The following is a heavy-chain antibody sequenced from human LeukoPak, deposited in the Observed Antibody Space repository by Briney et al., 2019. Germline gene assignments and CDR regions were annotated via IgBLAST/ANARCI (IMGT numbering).Heavy chain of an antibody. J-gene: IGHJ4*02. CDR1: GFTLSTYE. CDR3: SLLAVASPQDY. V-gene: IGHV3-48*03. CDR2: ISSSGSTV. Sequence: GGSLRLSCAASGFTLSTYEMHWVRQAPGKGLEWVSDISSSGSTVYYADSVKGRFTTSRDNAKNFLYLQMHSLRAEDTAVYYCSLLAVASPQDYWGQGTLVTVSS. D-gene: IGHD6-19*01.